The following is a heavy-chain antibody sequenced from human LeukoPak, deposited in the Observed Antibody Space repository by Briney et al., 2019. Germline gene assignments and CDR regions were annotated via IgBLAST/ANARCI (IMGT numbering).Heavy chain of an antibody. CDR3: LTRLRSTVGVDY. D-gene: IGHD4-23*01. J-gene: IGHJ4*01. V-gene: IGHV3-15*01. Sequence: GGSLRLSCAASGFSFTNAWMNWVRQAPGKGLEWVGRIKSKTDGGAIHYAAPVRGRFSISRDDSINTVYRQMDSLKADDTAVYYCLTRLRSTVGVDYWGQGTLVTVSS. CDR2: IKSKTDGGAI. CDR1: GFSFTNAW.